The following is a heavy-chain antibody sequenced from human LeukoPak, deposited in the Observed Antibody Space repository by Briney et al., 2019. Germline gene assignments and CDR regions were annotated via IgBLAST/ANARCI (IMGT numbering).Heavy chain of an antibody. D-gene: IGHD6-13*01. J-gene: IGHJ4*02. CDR3: ARDHSSSPFDY. CDR2: IYTSGST. Sequence: SETLSLTCTVSGGSISSGSYYWSWIRQPAGKGLEWIGRIYTSGSTNYNPSLKSRVTISVDTSKNQFSLKLSSVTAADTAVYYCARDHSSSPFDYWGQGTLVTVSS. CDR1: GGSISSGSYY. V-gene: IGHV4-61*02.